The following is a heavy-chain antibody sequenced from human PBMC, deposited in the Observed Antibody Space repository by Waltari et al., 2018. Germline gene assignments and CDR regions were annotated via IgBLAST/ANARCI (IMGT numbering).Heavy chain of an antibody. Sequence: QLQLQESGPGLVKPSETLSLPCTVSGGSISSSSYYWGWIRQPPGKGLEWIGSIYYSGSTYYNPSLKSRVTISVDTSKNQFSLKLSSVTAADTAVYYCARRMVRGLDYWGQGTLVTVSS. CDR2: IYYSGST. CDR1: GGSISSSSYY. V-gene: IGHV4-39*01. CDR3: ARRMVRGLDY. J-gene: IGHJ4*02. D-gene: IGHD3-10*01.